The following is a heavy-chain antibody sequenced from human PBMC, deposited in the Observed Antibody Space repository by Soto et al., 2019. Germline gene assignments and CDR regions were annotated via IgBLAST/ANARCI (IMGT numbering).Heavy chain of an antibody. J-gene: IGHJ6*02. Sequence: NPSETLSLTCTVSGGSLSSFFWTWIRQTPGRGLEWIGYLYYSGSTNYNPSLKSRVTISLDTSKNQFSLKLSSVTAADTGMYFCARCDRLPGAGPRTSHYYALDVWGHGTAVTVSS. V-gene: IGHV4-59*01. CDR2: LYYSGST. CDR3: ARCDRLPGAGPRTSHYYALDV. CDR1: GGSLSSFF. D-gene: IGHD6-13*01.